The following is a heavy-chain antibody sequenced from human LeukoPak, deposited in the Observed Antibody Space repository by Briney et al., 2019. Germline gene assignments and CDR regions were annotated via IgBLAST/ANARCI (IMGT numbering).Heavy chain of an antibody. D-gene: IGHD1-26*01. CDR2: ISWDGGST. CDR1: GFTFSSYG. V-gene: IGHV3-43*01. J-gene: IGHJ4*02. CDR3: ATLELGDFDY. Sequence: PGRSLRLSCAASGFTFSSYGMHWVRQAPGKGLEWVSLISWDGGSTYYADSVKGRFTISRDNSKNSLYLQMNSLRTEDTALYYCATLELGDFDYWGQGTLVTVSS.